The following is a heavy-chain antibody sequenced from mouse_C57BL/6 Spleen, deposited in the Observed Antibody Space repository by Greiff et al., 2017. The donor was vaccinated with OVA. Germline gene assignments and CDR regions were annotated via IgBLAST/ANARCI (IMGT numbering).Heavy chain of an antibody. J-gene: IGHJ4*01. D-gene: IGHD2-1*01. CDR2: INYDGSST. Sequence: EVQVVESEGGLVQPGSSMKLSCTASGFTFSDYYMAWVRQVPEKGLEWVANINYDGSSTYYLDSLKSRFIISRDNAKNILYLQISSLKSEDTATYYCARVRDYGNYYYAMDYWGQGTSVTVSS. CDR1: GFTFSDYY. V-gene: IGHV5-16*01. CDR3: ARVRDYGNYYYAMDY.